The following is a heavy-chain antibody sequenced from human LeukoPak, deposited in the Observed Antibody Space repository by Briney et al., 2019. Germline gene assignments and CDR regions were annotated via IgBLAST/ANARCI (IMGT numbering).Heavy chain of an antibody. J-gene: IGHJ5*02. CDR1: GFTFSNYG. CDR2: ISYDGSNK. D-gene: IGHD3-16*01. CDR3: ARLAQGGDWFDP. V-gene: IGHV3-30*03. Sequence: GGSLRLSCAASGFTFSNYGMHWVRQAPGKGLEWVAVISYDGSNKYYADSVKGRFTISRDNSKNTLYLQMNSLRAEDTAVYYCARLAQGGDWFDPWGQGTLVTVSS.